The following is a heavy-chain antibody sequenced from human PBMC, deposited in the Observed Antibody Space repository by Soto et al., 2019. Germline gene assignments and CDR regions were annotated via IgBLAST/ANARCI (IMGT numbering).Heavy chain of an antibody. V-gene: IGHV3-23*01. CDR1: GFTFSSYA. CDR3: AKVKVGSGPYYNYYGMDV. CDR2: ISGSGGST. D-gene: IGHD6-19*01. Sequence: GGSLRLSCAASGFTFSSYAKSWVRQAPGKGLEWVSGISGSGGSTYYADSVKGRFTISRDNSKNTLYLQMNSLRAEDTAVYYCAKVKVGSGPYYNYYGMDVWGQGTTVTVSS. J-gene: IGHJ6*02.